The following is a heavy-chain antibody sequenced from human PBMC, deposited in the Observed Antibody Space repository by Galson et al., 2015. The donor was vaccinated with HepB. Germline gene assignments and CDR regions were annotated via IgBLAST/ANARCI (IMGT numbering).Heavy chain of an antibody. J-gene: IGHJ4*02. V-gene: IGHV3-21*01. CDR2: ISSSSYK. CDR3: ARDPTDLGKCDY. Sequence: SLRLSCAASGFSFSIYGMNWVRQAPGKGLEWVSSISSSSYKYYADSVKGRVTISRDNAKNSLFLQMNSLRAEDTAVYYCARDPTDLGKCDYWGQGTLVTVSS. CDR1: GFSFSIYG. D-gene: IGHD1-26*01.